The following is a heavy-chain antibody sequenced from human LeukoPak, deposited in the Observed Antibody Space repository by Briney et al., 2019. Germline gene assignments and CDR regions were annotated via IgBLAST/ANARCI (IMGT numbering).Heavy chain of an antibody. CDR1: GGSISSSSYY. CDR2: IYYSGST. V-gene: IGHV4-39*01. CDR3: ARLGEGMATIGY. D-gene: IGHD5-24*01. Sequence: SETLSLTCTVSGGSISSSSYYWGWIRQPPGKGLEWIGSIYYSGSTYYNPSLKSRVTISVDTSKNQFSLKLSSVTAADTAVYYCARLGEGMATIGYWGQGTLVTVSS. J-gene: IGHJ4*02.